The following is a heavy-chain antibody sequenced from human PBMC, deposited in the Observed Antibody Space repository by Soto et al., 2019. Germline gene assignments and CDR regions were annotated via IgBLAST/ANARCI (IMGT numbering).Heavy chain of an antibody. CDR2: LNAGNSNR. CDR1: GYTFTNYA. Sequence: QVQHVQSGAEVKKPGASVKVSCKASGYTFTNYAIHWVRQAPGQRLEWLGWLNAGNSNREYSQKFQGRIIMTKDTSASTAYMELNSLISEDTAVYYCARGYDYVWGSYRSDAFDIWGQGTMVTVSS. V-gene: IGHV1-3*01. J-gene: IGHJ3*02. CDR3: ARGYDYVWGSYRSDAFDI. D-gene: IGHD3-16*02.